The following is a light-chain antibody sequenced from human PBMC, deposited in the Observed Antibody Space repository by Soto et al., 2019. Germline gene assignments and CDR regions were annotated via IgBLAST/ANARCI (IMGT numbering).Light chain of an antibody. V-gene: IGKV3D-20*01. CDR3: QQYGSSPYT. J-gene: IGKJ2*01. CDR1: QSVSSIY. CDR2: DAS. Sequence: EIVLTQSPATLSLSPGERATLSCGASQSVSSIYLAWYQQKPGLAPRLLIYDASSRATGIPDRFSGSGSGTDFTLNISRLEPEDFAVYYCQQYGSSPYTFGQGAKLEI.